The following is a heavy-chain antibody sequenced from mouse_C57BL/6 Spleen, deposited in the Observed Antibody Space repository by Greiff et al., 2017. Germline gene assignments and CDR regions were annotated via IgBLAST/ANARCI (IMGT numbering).Heavy chain of an antibody. CDR2: INPSSGYT. CDR3: ASPYYYGSSPYYFDY. D-gene: IGHD1-1*01. J-gene: IGHJ2*01. Sequence: VQGVESGAELARPGASVKMSCKASGYTFTSYTMHWVKQRPGQGLEWIGYINPSSGYTKYNQKFKDKATLTADKSSSTAYMQLSSLTSEDSAVYYCASPYYYGSSPYYFDYWGQGTTLTVSS. V-gene: IGHV1-4*01. CDR1: GYTFTSYT.